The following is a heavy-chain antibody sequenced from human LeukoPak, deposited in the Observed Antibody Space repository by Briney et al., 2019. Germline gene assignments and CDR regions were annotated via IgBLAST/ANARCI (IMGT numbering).Heavy chain of an antibody. D-gene: IGHD2/OR15-2a*01. CDR2: IKQDGSEK. V-gene: IGHV3-7*01. J-gene: IGHJ6*03. Sequence: GRSLRLSCAASGFTFSNYALHWVRQAPGKGLEWVANIKQDGSEKYYVDSVKGRFTISRDNAKNSLYLQMNSLRAEDTAVYYCARLPSTQGPTTYDYYYMDVWGKGTTVTVSS. CDR3: ARLPSTQGPTTYDYYYMDV. CDR1: GFTFSNYA.